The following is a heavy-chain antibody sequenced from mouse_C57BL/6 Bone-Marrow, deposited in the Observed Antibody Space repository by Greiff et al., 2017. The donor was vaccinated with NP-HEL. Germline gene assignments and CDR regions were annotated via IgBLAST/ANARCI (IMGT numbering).Heavy chain of an antibody. CDR2: ISYDGSN. CDR3: ARSIYYYWYCDV. V-gene: IGHV3-6*01. CDR1: GYSITSGYY. D-gene: IGHD2-1*01. J-gene: IGHJ1*03. Sequence: ESGPGLVKPSQSLSLTCSVTGYSITSGYYWNWIRQFPGNKLEWMGYISYDGSNNYNPSLQNRISITRDTSKNQFFLKLNSVTTEDTATYYCARSIYYYWYCDVWGTGTTVTVSS.